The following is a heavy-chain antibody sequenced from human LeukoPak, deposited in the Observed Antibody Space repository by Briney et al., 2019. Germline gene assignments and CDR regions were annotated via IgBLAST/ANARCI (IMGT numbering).Heavy chain of an antibody. J-gene: IGHJ4*02. V-gene: IGHV3-48*02. CDR3: ARQPELVTYFDY. D-gene: IGHD2-21*02. Sequence: PRGSLRLSCEASGFTFSDYAMNWVRQAPGRGLEWLSYISSRSGPVMYYADSVKGRFTISRDNAKNSLYLQMNSLTDGDTAVYYCARQPELVTYFDYWGQGALVTVSS. CDR2: ISSRSGPVM. CDR1: GFTFSDYA.